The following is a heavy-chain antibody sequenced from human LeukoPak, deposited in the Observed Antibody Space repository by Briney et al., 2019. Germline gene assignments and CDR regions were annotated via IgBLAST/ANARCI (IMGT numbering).Heavy chain of an antibody. CDR3: ALTDSSALFPRFDY. CDR2: IYYSGST. D-gene: IGHD3-22*01. V-gene: IGHV4-39*07. J-gene: IGHJ4*02. Sequence: SETLSLTCTVSGGSISSSSYYWGWIRQPPGKGLEWIGSIYYSGSTYYNPSLKSRVTISVDTSKNQFSLKLSPVTAADTAVYYCALTDSSALFPRFDYWGQGTLVTVSS. CDR1: GGSISSSSYY.